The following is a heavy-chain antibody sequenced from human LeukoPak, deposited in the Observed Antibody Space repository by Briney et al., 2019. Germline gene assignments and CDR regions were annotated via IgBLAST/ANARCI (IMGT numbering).Heavy chain of an antibody. CDR2: ISYDGSNK. V-gene: IGHV3-30*18. CDR3: AKDARGGWLQSYFDY. J-gene: IGHJ4*02. Sequence: PGGSLRLSCAASGFTFSSYGMHWVRQAPGKGLEWVAVISYDGSNKYYADSVKGRFTISRDNSKNTLYLQMNSLRAEDTAVYYCAKDARGGWLQSYFDYWGQGTLVTVSS. D-gene: IGHD5-24*01. CDR1: GFTFSSYG.